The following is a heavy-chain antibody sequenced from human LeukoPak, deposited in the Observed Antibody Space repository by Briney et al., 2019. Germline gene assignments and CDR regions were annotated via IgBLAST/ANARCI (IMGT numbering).Heavy chain of an antibody. J-gene: IGHJ5*02. CDR1: GFTFSSYA. D-gene: IGHD3-16*01. CDR2: ISGSGSST. Sequence: GGSLRLSCAASGFTFSSYAMSSVRQAPGKGLEWVSAISGSGSSTYYADSVKDRFTISRDNSKNKLYLQMNSLRAEDTAVYYCAKPRMMTFGGGIGGNWFDPWGQGTLVTVSS. CDR3: AKPRMMTFGGGIGGNWFDP. V-gene: IGHV3-23*01.